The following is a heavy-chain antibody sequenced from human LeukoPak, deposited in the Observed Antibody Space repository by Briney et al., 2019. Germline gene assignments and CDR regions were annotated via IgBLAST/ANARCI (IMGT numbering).Heavy chain of an antibody. CDR1: GGSFSGYY. Sequence: SETLSLTCAVYGGSFSGYYWSWIRQPPGKGLEWIGEINHSGSTNSNPSLKSRVTISVDTSKNQFSLKLSSVTAADTAVYYCARVSQYYYATSGYLDYWGQGTLVTVSS. CDR3: ARVSQYYYATSGYLDY. V-gene: IGHV4-34*01. CDR2: INHSGST. D-gene: IGHD3-22*01. J-gene: IGHJ4*02.